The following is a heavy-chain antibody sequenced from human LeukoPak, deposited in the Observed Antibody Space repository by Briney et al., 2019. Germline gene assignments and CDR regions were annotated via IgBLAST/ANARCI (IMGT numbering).Heavy chain of an antibody. V-gene: IGHV4-38-2*02. CDR2: IYHSGST. CDR1: GYSISSGYY. D-gene: IGHD2-21*01. CDR3: ARSTVVNNLDY. Sequence: PETLSPTCTVSGYSISSGYYWGWIRQPPGKGLEWIGSIYHSGSTYYNPSLKSRVTISVDTSKNQFSLKLSSVTAADTAVYYCARSTVVNNLDYWGQGTLVTVSS. J-gene: IGHJ4*02.